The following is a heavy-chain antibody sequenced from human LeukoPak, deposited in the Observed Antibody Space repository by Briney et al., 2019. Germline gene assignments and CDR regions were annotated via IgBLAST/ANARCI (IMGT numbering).Heavy chain of an antibody. CDR3: AREGGDSSGYYSGRNWFDR. J-gene: IGHJ5*02. D-gene: IGHD3-22*01. V-gene: IGHV4-30-4*08. CDR1: GGSISSGDYY. CDR2: IYYSGST. Sequence: PSETLSLTCTVSGGSISSGDYYWSWIRQPPGKGLEWIGYIYYSGSTYYNPSLKSRVTISVDTSKNQFSLKLSSVTAANTAVYYCAREGGDSSGYYSGRNWFDRWGEGTMVTVSS.